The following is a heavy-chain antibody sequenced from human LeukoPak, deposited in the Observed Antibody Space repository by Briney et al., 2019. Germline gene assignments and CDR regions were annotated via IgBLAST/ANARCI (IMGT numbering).Heavy chain of an antibody. CDR2: INQDGSEK. Sequence: GGSLRLSCAVSGLTFRSYWMSWVRQAPGKGLEWVANINQDGSEKYFVDSVKGRSTISRDNSKNTLYLQMNSLRAEDTAVYYCAKGQEGAALYGMDVWGQGTTVTVSS. J-gene: IGHJ6*02. V-gene: IGHV3-7*03. CDR1: GLTFRSYW. D-gene: IGHD4/OR15-4a*01. CDR3: AKGQEGAALYGMDV.